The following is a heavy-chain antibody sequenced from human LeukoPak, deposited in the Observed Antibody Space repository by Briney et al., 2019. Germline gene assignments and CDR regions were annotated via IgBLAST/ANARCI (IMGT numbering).Heavy chain of an antibody. CDR3: ARAEGGYYDSSGYYYSTPNYYFDY. CDR1: GFTFSSYW. J-gene: IGHJ4*02. D-gene: IGHD3-22*01. Sequence: GGSLRLSCAASGFTFSSYWMSWVRQAPGKGLEWVAHIKQDGSEKYYVDSVKGRFTISRDNAKNSLYLQMNSLRAEDTAVYYCARAEGGYYDSSGYYYSTPNYYFDYWGQGTLVTVSS. V-gene: IGHV3-7*01. CDR2: IKQDGSEK.